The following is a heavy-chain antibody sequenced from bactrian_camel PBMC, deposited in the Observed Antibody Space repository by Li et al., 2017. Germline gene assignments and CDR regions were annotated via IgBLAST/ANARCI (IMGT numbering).Heavy chain of an antibody. Sequence: HVQLVESGGGSVQVGGSLRLSCAASGYTYSSYCMGWFRQAPGKEREGVAGIWTPDYSTYYTSSVKGRFTISYDNAARTMYLQMTNLKPEETAMYYCAAGGRVCSLWWSQPVAFRIWGQGTQVTVS. J-gene: IGHJ4*01. CDR2: IWTPDYST. CDR1: GYTYSSYC. D-gene: IGHD7*01. CDR3: AAGGRVCSLWWSQPVAFRI. V-gene: IGHV3S6*01.